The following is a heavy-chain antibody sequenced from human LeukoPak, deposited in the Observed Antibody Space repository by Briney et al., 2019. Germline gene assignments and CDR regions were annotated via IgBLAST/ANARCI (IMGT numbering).Heavy chain of an antibody. D-gene: IGHD6-19*01. CDR2: IYSGGST. V-gene: IGHV3-66*01. Sequence: GGSLRLSCAASGFTVSSNYMSWVRQAPGKGLERVSVIYSGGSTYYADSVKGRFTISRDNSKNTLYLQMNSLRAEDTAVYYCARDRGAVAGSLVGAFDIWGQGTMVTVSS. CDR1: GFTVSSNY. J-gene: IGHJ3*02. CDR3: ARDRGAVAGSLVGAFDI.